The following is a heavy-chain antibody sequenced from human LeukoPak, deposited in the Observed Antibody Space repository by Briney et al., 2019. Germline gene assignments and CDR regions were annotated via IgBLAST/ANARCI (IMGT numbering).Heavy chain of an antibody. Sequence: ASVKVSCKASGGTFSSYAISWVRQAPGQGLEWMGRIIPILGIANYAQKFQGRVTITADKSTSTAYMELSSLRSEDTAVYYCARVSSSSHYYGMDVWGQGTTVTVSS. CDR2: IIPILGIA. V-gene: IGHV1-69*04. D-gene: IGHD6-6*01. CDR3: ARVSSSSHYYGMDV. CDR1: GGTFSSYA. J-gene: IGHJ6*02.